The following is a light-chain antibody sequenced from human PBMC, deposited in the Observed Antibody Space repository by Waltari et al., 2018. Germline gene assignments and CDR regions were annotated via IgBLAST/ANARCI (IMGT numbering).Light chain of an antibody. Sequence: QSVLTQPPSASGTPGQRVTISCSGSSSNSGSNYVYWYQQLPGTAPKLLIYRNNQRPSGVPDRFSGSKSGTSASLAISGLRSEDEADYYCAAWDDSLSVGAFGGGTKLTVL. CDR2: RNN. V-gene: IGLV1-47*01. J-gene: IGLJ3*02. CDR3: AAWDDSLSVGA. CDR1: SSNSGSNY.